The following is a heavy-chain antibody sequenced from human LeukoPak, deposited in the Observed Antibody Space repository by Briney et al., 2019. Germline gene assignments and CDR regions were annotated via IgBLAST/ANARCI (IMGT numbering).Heavy chain of an antibody. CDR2: IYTSGST. V-gene: IGHV4-4*07. CDR3: ARGLVGGYNFDY. CDR1: GGSISSYY. D-gene: IGHD3-22*01. J-gene: IGHJ4*02. Sequence: PSETLSLTCTVSGGSISSYYWSWIRQPAGKGLEWIGRIYTSGSTNYNPSLKSRVAISVDKSKNQFSLKLTSVTAADTAVYYCARGLVGGYNFDYWGQGTLVTVSS.